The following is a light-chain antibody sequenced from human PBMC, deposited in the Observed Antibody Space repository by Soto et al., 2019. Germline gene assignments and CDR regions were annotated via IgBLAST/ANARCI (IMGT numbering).Light chain of an antibody. Sequence: SALTPPRSASGSPGQSVTISCTGTSSDIGAYNYVSWYQQHPGKVPKLIIYEVTKRPSGVPDRFSASKSGNTASLTVSGLQAEDEADYYCSSHGGANNFYVFGTGTKVTVL. CDR2: EVT. V-gene: IGLV2-8*01. J-gene: IGLJ1*01. CDR3: SSHGGANNFYV. CDR1: SSDIGAYNY.